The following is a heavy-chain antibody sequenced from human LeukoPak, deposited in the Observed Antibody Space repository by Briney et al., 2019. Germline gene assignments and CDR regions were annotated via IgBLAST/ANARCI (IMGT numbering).Heavy chain of an antibody. D-gene: IGHD3-22*01. V-gene: IGHV3-7*01. Sequence: GGSLRLSCAASGFTFSRHGMHWVRQAPGKGLEWVANIKQDGSEKYYVDSVKGRFTISRDNAKNSLYLQMNSLRAEDTAVYYCAKARIPLYYDSSGYSDYWGQGTLVTVSS. J-gene: IGHJ4*02. CDR3: AKARIPLYYDSSGYSDY. CDR2: IKQDGSEK. CDR1: GFTFSRHG.